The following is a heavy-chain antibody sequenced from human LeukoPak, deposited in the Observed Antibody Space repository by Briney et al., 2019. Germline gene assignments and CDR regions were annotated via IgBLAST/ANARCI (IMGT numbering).Heavy chain of an antibody. CDR2: IYYSGST. J-gene: IGHJ5*02. CDR1: GDSISSGDYY. D-gene: IGHD4-17*01. Sequence: PSETLSLTCTVSGDSISSGDYYWSWIRQPPGKGLEWIGYIYYSGSTNYNPSLKSRVTISVDTSKNQFSLKLSSVTAADTAVYYCARDADTGDYGDYEGFDPWGQGTLVTVSS. CDR3: ARDADTGDYGDYEGFDP. V-gene: IGHV4-61*08.